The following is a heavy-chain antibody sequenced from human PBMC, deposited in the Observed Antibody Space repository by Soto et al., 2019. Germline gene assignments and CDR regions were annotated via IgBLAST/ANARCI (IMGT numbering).Heavy chain of an antibody. CDR1: GYTFTSYA. D-gene: IGHD2-2*01. J-gene: IGHJ4*02. Sequence: QVQLVQSGAEVKKPGASVKVSCKASGYTFTSYAMHWVRQAPGQRLEWMGWINAGNGNTKYSQKFQGRVTITRDTSVSTAYMELRSLRSEDTAVYYCASSPGVVPAAMPVRWGQGTLVTVSS. CDR3: ASSPGVVPAAMPVR. CDR2: INAGNGNT. V-gene: IGHV1-3*01.